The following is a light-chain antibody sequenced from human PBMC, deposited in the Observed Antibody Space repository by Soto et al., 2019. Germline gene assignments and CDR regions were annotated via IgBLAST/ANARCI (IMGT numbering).Light chain of an antibody. Sequence: DIPMTQSPSTLSASVGDRVTITCRASQSISSWLAWYQQKPGKAPKLLIYKGSSLESGVPSRFSGSGSGTEFTLTISTLQPDDIATYYCQQYNSYWTFGQGTKVEIK. CDR2: KGS. J-gene: IGKJ1*01. CDR3: QQYNSYWT. CDR1: QSISSW. V-gene: IGKV1-5*03.